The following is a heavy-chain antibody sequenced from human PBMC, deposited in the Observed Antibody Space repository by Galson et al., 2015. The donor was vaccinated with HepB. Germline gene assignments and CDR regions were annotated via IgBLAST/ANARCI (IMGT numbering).Heavy chain of an antibody. D-gene: IGHD3-22*01. Sequence: SVKVSCKASGYTFTSYGISWVRQAPGQGLEWMGWISAYNGNTNYAQKLRGRVTMTTDTSTSTAYMELRSLRSDDTAVYYCARYSSGYYFFDYWGQGTLVTVSS. V-gene: IGHV1-18*04. CDR2: ISAYNGNT. J-gene: IGHJ4*02. CDR3: ARYSSGYYFFDY. CDR1: GYTFTSYG.